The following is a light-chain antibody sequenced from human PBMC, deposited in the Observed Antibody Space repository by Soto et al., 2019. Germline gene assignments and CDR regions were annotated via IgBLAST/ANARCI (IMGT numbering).Light chain of an antibody. CDR1: QNIDIF. CDR2: GAS. Sequence: DIQMTQSPSSLSASVGDRVTITCRASQNIDIFLSWYHQKPGRAPNLLIYGASTLQNGVPSRFSGSGSGTDFSLTISSLQPEDFGTYFCQQSHTLPFTFGGGTKVEIE. CDR3: QQSHTLPFT. J-gene: IGKJ4*01. V-gene: IGKV1-39*01.